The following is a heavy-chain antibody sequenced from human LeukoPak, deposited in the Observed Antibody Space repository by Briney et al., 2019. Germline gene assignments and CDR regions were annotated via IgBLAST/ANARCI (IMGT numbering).Heavy chain of an antibody. Sequence: ASVKVSCKASGYTFTGYYMHWVRQAPGQGLEWMGWINPNSGGTNYAQKFQGRVTMTRDTSISTAYMELSRLRSDDTAVYYCARGGFTVAAMPPFDPWGQGTLVTVSS. J-gene: IGHJ5*02. D-gene: IGHD2-2*01. CDR3: ARGGFTVAAMPPFDP. V-gene: IGHV1-2*02. CDR2: INPNSGGT. CDR1: GYTFTGYY.